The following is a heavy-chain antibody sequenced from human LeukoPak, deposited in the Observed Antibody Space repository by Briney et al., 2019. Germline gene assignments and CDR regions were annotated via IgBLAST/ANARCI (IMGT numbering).Heavy chain of an antibody. CDR3: ARDPGNLCSGGSCYLNDAFDI. J-gene: IGHJ3*02. CDR2: IYTSGST. D-gene: IGHD2-15*01. Sequence: SQTPSLTCTVSGGSISSGSYYWSWIRQPAGKGLEWIGRIYTSGSTNYNPSLKSRVTISVDTSKNQFSLKLSSVTAADTAVYYCARDPGNLCSGGSCYLNDAFDIWGQGTMVTVSS. CDR1: GGSISSGSYY. V-gene: IGHV4-61*02.